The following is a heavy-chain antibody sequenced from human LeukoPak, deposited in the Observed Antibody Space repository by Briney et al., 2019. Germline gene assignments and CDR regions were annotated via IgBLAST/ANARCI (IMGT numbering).Heavy chain of an antibody. CDR2: VASGTTYIYNT. V-gene: IGHV3-21*01. CDR3: ARAMDSSSWALDY. J-gene: IGHJ4*02. Sequence: GGSLRLSCAASGFTFSSYRMNWVRQAPGKGLESVSSVASGTTYIYNTYYADSVKGRFTISRDSAQNSLYLQMNSLRAEDTALYYCARAMDSSSWALDYWGRGTLVTVSS. CDR1: GFTFSSYR. D-gene: IGHD6-13*01.